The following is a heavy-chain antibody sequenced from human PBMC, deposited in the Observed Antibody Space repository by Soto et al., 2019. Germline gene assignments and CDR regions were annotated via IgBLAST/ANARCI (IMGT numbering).Heavy chain of an antibody. CDR2: ILYDGSIK. CDR1: GFSFSAYV. V-gene: IGHV3-30-3*01. CDR3: ARGYCSSTSCYTTHFDY. D-gene: IGHD2-2*02. Sequence: GGSLRLSCAASGFSFSAYVMHWVRQAPGKGLEWVALILYDGSIKYYADSVKGRFTISRDNSKNTLYVQMNSLRAEDTAVYYCARGYCSSTSCYTTHFDYWGQGTLVTVSS. J-gene: IGHJ4*02.